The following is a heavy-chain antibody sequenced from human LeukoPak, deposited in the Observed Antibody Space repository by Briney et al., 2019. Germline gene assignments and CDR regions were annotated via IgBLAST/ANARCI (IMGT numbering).Heavy chain of an antibody. CDR1: GYTFTGYY. Sequence: ASVKVSCKASGYTFTGYYMHWLRQAPGQGLEWMGWINPNSGGTNYAQKFQGRVTMTRDTSISTAYMELSRLRSYDTAVYYCARDNCSSTSCYFPGALGDWGQGTLVTVSS. V-gene: IGHV1-2*02. D-gene: IGHD2-2*01. J-gene: IGHJ4*02. CDR2: INPNSGGT. CDR3: ARDNCSSTSCYFPGALGD.